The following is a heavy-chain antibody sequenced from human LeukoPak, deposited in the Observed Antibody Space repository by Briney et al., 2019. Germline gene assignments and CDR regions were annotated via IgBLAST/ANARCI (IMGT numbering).Heavy chain of an antibody. Sequence: PSETLSLTXAVSGYSISSGYYWGWIRQPPGKRLEGIGSIYHSGSTYYNPSLKSRVTISVDTSKNQFSLKLSSVTAADTAVYYCARHKGRVYGGTIFDYWGQGTLVTVSS. V-gene: IGHV4-38-2*01. J-gene: IGHJ4*02. CDR1: GYSISSGYY. CDR2: IYHSGST. D-gene: IGHD4-23*01. CDR3: ARHKGRVYGGTIFDY.